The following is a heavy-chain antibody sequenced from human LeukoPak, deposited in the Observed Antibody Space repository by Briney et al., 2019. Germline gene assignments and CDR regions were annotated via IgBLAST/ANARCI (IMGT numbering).Heavy chain of an antibody. CDR1: GGSISSSSYY. D-gene: IGHD6-6*01. Sequence: SETLSLTCTVSGGSISSSSYYWGWIRQPPGKGLERIGSIYYSGSTYYNPSLKSRVTISVDTSKNQFSLKLSSVTAADTAVYYCARGRDSSIAAQALPLDYWGQGTLVTVSS. V-gene: IGHV4-39*07. CDR2: IYYSGST. J-gene: IGHJ4*02. CDR3: ARGRDSSIAAQALPLDY.